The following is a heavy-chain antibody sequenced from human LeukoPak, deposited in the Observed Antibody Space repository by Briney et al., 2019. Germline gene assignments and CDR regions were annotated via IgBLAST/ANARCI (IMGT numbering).Heavy chain of an antibody. CDR2: IYYSGST. D-gene: IGHD3-22*01. Sequence: PSETLSLTCTVSGGSISSSSYYWGWIRQPPGKGLEWIGSIYYSGSTYYNPSLKSRVTISVDTSKNQFSLKLSSVTAADTAVYYCARVSGRTYDSSVPDAFDIWGQGTMVTVSS. V-gene: IGHV4-39*07. CDR3: ARVSGRTYDSSVPDAFDI. CDR1: GGSISSSSYY. J-gene: IGHJ3*02.